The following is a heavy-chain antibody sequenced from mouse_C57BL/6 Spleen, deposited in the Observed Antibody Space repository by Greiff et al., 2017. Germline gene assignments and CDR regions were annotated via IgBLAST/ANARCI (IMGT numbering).Heavy chain of an antibody. CDR1: GFTFSSYA. CDR2: ISDGGSYT. V-gene: IGHV5-4*01. Sequence: EVQVVESGGGLVKPGGSLKLSCAASGFTFSSYAMSWVRQTPEKRLEWVATISDGGSYTYYPDNVKGRFTISRDNAKNNLYLQMSHLKSEDTAMYYCARDPANRYAMDYWGQGTSVTVSS. CDR3: ARDPANRYAMDY. J-gene: IGHJ4*01. D-gene: IGHD3-3*01.